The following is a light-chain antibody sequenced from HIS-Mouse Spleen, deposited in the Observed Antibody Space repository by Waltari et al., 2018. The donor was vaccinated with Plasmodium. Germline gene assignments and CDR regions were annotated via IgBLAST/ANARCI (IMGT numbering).Light chain of an antibody. V-gene: IGKV1-8*01. J-gene: IGKJ4*01. CDR3: QQYYSYPLT. CDR2: AAS. CDR1: QGISRY. Sequence: AIRMTQSPSSLSASTGDRVTITCRASQGISRYLAWDQQKPGKAPKLLIYAASTLQSGVPSRFSGSGSGTDFTLTISCLQSEDFATYYCQQYYSYPLTFGGGTKVEIK.